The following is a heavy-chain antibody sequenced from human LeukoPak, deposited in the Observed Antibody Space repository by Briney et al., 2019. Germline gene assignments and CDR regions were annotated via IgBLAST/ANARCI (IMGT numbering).Heavy chain of an antibody. Sequence: GGSLRLSCAASIFTLSRYWMHWVRQAPGKGLVWVSRINSDGISTSYADSVKGRFTISRDNAKNTLYLQMNSLRVEDTAVSYCARDVNYYDSSGPADYWGQGTLVTVSS. CDR3: ARDVNYYDSSGPADY. D-gene: IGHD3-22*01. J-gene: IGHJ4*02. CDR1: IFTLSRYW. V-gene: IGHV3-74*01. CDR2: INSDGIST.